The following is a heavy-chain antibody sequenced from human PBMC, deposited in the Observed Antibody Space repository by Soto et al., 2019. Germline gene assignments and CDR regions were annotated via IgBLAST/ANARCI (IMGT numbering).Heavy chain of an antibody. V-gene: IGHV4-39*01. CDR3: ARPGIVGALSYFDY. CDR2: IYYSGST. CDR1: GGSISSSSYY. J-gene: IGHJ4*02. Sequence: QLQLQESGPGLVKPSETLSLTCTVSGGSISSSSYYWGWIRQPPGKGLEWIGSIYYSGSTYYNPSLKSRVTISVDTSNHMFSLKLTSVTAADTAVYYCARPGIVGALSYFDYWGQGTLVTVSS. D-gene: IGHD1-26*01.